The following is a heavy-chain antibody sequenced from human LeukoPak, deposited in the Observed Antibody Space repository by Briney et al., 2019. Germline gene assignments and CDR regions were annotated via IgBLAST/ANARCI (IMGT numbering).Heavy chain of an antibody. J-gene: IGHJ4*02. D-gene: IGHD2-21*01. Sequence: SVKVSCKPSGYTFPTYVISWVGQAPGQALDWLGWISAYKGNTNYEQKLQGRVTKPADRPTSTPYLQLGSLTSDEPPVNYFPKAHVTTCIGAYCYPLVYWSQGSLVSVSS. CDR3: PKAHVTTCIGAYCYPLVY. V-gene: IGHV1-18*01. CDR2: ISAYKGNT. CDR1: GYTFPTYV.